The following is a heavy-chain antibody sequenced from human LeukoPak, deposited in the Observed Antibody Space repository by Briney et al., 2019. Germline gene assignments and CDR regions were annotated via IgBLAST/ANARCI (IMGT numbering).Heavy chain of an antibody. Sequence: GGSLRLSCAASGFTFSSYAMNWVRQSPGKGLEWVSAISGSGGSTYYADPVKGRFTISRDNSKNTLYLQMNSLRAEDTAVYYCAKNRCSSTSCYSPIDAFFDYWGQGTLVTVSS. V-gene: IGHV3-23*01. J-gene: IGHJ4*02. CDR1: GFTFSSYA. CDR2: ISGSGGST. CDR3: AKNRCSSTSCYSPIDAFFDY. D-gene: IGHD2-2*01.